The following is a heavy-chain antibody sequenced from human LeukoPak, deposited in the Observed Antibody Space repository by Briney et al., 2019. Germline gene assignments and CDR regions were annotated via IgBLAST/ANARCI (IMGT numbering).Heavy chain of an antibody. CDR3: ARDLVEDDY. CDR2: INPNSGGT. Sequence: ASVKVSCKASGYTFTSYGISWVRQAPGQGLEWMGWINPNSGGTNYAQKFQGRVTMTRDTSISTAYMELSRLRSDDTAVYYCARDLVEDDYWGQGTLVTVSS. J-gene: IGHJ4*02. V-gene: IGHV1-2*02. CDR1: GYTFTSYG.